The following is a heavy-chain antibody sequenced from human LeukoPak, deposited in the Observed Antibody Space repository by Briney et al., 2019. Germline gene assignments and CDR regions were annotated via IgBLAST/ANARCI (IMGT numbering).Heavy chain of an antibody. D-gene: IGHD2-2*01. CDR2: IYPGDSDT. CDR3: ARHYCSSTSCYSYYFDY. J-gene: IGHJ4*02. V-gene: IGHV5-51*01. CDR1: GSSFTSYW. Sequence: GASLKISCKGSGSSFTSYWIGWGRQMPGKGLEWMGIIYPGDSDTRYSPSFQGQVTISADKSISTAYLQWSSLKASDTAMYYCARHYCSSTSCYSYYFDYWGQGTLVTVSS.